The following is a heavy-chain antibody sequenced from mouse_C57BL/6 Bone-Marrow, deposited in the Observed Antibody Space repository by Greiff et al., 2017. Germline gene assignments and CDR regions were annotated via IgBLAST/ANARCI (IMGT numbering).Heavy chain of an antibody. CDR2: IYPRSGNT. J-gene: IGHJ3*01. V-gene: IGHV1-81*01. CDR1: GYTFTSYG. CDR3: TRIAY. Sequence: QVQLKQSGAELARPGASVKLSCKASGYTFTSYGISWVKQRTGQGLEWIGEIYPRSGNTYYNEKFKGKATVTADKSSSTAYMELRSLTSEDSAVYYCTRIAYWGQGTLVTVSA.